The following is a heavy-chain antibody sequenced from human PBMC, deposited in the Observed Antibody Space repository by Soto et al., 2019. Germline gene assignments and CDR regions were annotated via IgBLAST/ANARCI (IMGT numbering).Heavy chain of an antibody. CDR1: GFTFNRGW. CDR3: VSQTRGWDAFDM. V-gene: IGHV3-7*01. J-gene: IGHJ3*02. Sequence: EVQLVESGGGLVQPGGSRRLSCLISGFTFNRGWMSWVRQAPGKGLEWVANIKQDGSEKYYADSMKGRFTISRDNAKNSLFLQMNSLRADDTAVYYCVSQTRGWDAFDMWGQGTMVTVSS. CDR2: IKQDGSEK. D-gene: IGHD1-1*01.